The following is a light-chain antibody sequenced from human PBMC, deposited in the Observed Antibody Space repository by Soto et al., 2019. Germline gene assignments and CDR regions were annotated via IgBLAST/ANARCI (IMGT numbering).Light chain of an antibody. CDR2: GAS. CDR3: QQLNNYPRT. J-gene: IGKJ1*01. Sequence: DIQLTQSPSFVSASVGDRVTITCRASQGISSYLAWYQQKPGKAPNLLISGASTLQSGVPSRFSGGGSGTEFTLTITSLQPEDFATYYCQQLNNYPRTFGQGTKVELK. CDR1: QGISSY. V-gene: IGKV1-9*01.